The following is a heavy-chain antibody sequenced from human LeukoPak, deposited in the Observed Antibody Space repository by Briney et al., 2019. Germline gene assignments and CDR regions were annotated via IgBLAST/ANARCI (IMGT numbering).Heavy chain of an antibody. CDR2: IYSGGST. Sequence: GGSLRLSCAASGFTVSSNYMSWVRQAPGKGLEWVSVIYSGGSTYYADSVKGRFTISRDNSKNTLYLQMNSLRAEDTAVYYCATQIDYDFWSGYYGYWGRGTLVTVSS. V-gene: IGHV3-66*01. D-gene: IGHD3-3*01. CDR1: GFTVSSNY. J-gene: IGHJ4*02. CDR3: ATQIDYDFWSGYYGY.